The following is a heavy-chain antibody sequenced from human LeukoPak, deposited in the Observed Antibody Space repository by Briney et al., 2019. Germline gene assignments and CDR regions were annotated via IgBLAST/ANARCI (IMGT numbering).Heavy chain of an antibody. CDR2: INPNSGGT. V-gene: IGHV1-2*02. CDR3: ARDTYYYDSSGYSAGAFDI. CDR1: GYTFTGYY. D-gene: IGHD3-22*01. Sequence: GASVKVSCKASGYTFTGYYMHWVRQAPGQGLGWMGWINPNSGGTNYAQKFQGRVTMTRDTSISTAYMELSRLRSDDTAVYYCARDTYYYDSSGYSAGAFDIWGQGTMVTVSS. J-gene: IGHJ3*02.